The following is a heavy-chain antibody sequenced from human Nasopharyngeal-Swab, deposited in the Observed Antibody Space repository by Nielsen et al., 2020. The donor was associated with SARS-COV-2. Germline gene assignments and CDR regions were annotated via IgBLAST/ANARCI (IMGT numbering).Heavy chain of an antibody. V-gene: IGHV4-31*03. CDR1: GGSISSGGYY. CDR3: ARAMIVVVINAFDI. J-gene: IGHJ3*02. D-gene: IGHD3-22*01. Sequence: SETLSLTCTVSGGSISSGGYYWSWIRQHPGKGLEWIGCIYYSGSTYYNPSLKSRVTISVDTSKNQFSLKLSSVTAADTAVYYCARAMIVVVINAFDIWGQGQWSPSPQ. CDR2: IYYSGST.